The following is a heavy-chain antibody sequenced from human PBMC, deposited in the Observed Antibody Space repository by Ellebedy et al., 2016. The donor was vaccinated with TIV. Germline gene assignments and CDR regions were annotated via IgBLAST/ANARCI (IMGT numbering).Heavy chain of an antibody. Sequence: MPGGSLRLSCTVSGASINNLWWSWIRQPPGKGLEWVGYIYYNGITNYSPSLRRRVTISLGPSKNQFSLNLTSVTAADTAVYYCASHYSASGWRAYFDSWGQGAPVTVSS. D-gene: IGHD6-19*01. CDR1: GASINNLW. CDR3: ASHYSASGWRAYFDS. J-gene: IGHJ4*02. V-gene: IGHV4-59*11. CDR2: IYYNGIT.